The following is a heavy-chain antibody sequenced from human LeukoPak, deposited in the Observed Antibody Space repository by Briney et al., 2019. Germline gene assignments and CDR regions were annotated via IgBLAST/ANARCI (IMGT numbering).Heavy chain of an antibody. CDR2: IKSKTDGWTT. CDR1: GFTFSNAW. D-gene: IGHD3-3*01. V-gene: IGHV3-15*01. J-gene: IGHJ4*02. Sequence: GGSLRLSCAASGFTFSNAWMSWVRQAPGKGLEWVGRIKSKTDGWTTDYAAPVKGRFTISRDDSKNTLYLQMNSLKTEDTAVYYCTTVGYDFWSSYYLFDYWGQGTLVTVSS. CDR3: TTVGYDFWSSYYLFDY.